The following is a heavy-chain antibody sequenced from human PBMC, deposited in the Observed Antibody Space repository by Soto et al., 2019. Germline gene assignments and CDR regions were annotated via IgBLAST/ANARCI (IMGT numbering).Heavy chain of an antibody. J-gene: IGHJ4*02. CDR2: MNPYTGET. Sequence: QVQLVQSGAEVRKPGASVRVSCKASGYTFDAFDIHWVRQATGQGLELMGWMNPYTGETAYTQTFRGRVSMTSDTSVSTAYMELTILTSEDSAIYCCVRQAGGASTPGDDDWGQGTLVTVSS. CDR1: GYTFDAFD. CDR3: VRQAGGASTPGDDD. D-gene: IGHD2-15*01. V-gene: IGHV1-8*01.